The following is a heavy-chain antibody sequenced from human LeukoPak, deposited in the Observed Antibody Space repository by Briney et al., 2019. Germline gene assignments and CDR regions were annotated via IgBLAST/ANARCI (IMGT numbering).Heavy chain of an antibody. V-gene: IGHV3-23*01. CDR3: ARDLIHRSGEANY. J-gene: IGHJ4*02. CDR2: ISGSGGST. Sequence: PGGSLRLSCAASGFTFSAYVMNWVRQAPGKGLESVSAISGSGGSTDYADSVKGRFTISRDNSKNTLYLQMNSLRAEDTAVYYCARDLIHRSGEANYWGRGTLVTVSS. D-gene: IGHD3-22*01. CDR1: GFTFSAYV.